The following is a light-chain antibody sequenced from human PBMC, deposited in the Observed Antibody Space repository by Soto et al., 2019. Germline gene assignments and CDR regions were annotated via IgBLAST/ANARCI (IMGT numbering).Light chain of an antibody. CDR2: VAS. J-gene: IGKJ4*01. V-gene: IGKV1-33*01. CDR1: QDISNY. Sequence: DIQMTQSPSTLSASVGDRVTITCQARQDISNYLNWYQQKPGKAPKLLIYVASNLETWVPSRFSGSGSGTYFTCTISSLQPEDIATYYCQQYDNLPLTFGGGTKVYIK. CDR3: QQYDNLPLT.